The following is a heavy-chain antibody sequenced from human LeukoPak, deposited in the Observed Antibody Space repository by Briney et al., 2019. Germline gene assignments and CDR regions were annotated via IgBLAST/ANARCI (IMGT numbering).Heavy chain of an antibody. CDR2: ISSSSSYI. CDR1: GFTFSSYT. D-gene: IGHD1-26*01. V-gene: IGHV3-21*01. Sequence: GGSLRLSCAASGFTFSSYTMNWVRQAPGKGLEWVSSISSSSSYIFYADSVKGRFTISRDNAKSSLFLQMNSLRAEDTAVYYCAGRIVGALYYFDYWGQGTLVAVSS. J-gene: IGHJ4*02. CDR3: AGRIVGALYYFDY.